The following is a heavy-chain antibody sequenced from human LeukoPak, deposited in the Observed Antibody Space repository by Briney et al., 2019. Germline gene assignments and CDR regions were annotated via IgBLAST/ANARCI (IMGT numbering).Heavy chain of an antibody. J-gene: IGHJ4*02. CDR1: GFTFSGSA. Sequence: GGSLRLSCAASGFTFSGSAMHWVRQASGKGLEWVGRIRSKANSYATAYAASVKGRFTISRDDSKNTAYLQMNSLKTEDTAVYYCAKDFLKSITLIRGVRSWVGYFDSWGQGTLVTVSS. D-gene: IGHD3-10*01. CDR2: IRSKANSYAT. V-gene: IGHV3-73*01. CDR3: AKDFLKSITLIRGVRSWVGYFDS.